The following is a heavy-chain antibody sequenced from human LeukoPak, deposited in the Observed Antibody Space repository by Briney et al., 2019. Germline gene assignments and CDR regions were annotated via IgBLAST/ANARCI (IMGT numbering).Heavy chain of an antibody. V-gene: IGHV1-18*01. D-gene: IGHD6-19*01. Sequence: ASVKVSCKASGYTFTSYGISWVRQAPGQGLEWMGWISAYNGNTNYAQKLQGRVTMTRNTSISTAYMELSRLRSDDTAVYYCARTLAGYYYYGMDVWGQGTTVTVSS. CDR1: GYTFTSYG. J-gene: IGHJ6*02. CDR3: ARTLAGYYYYGMDV. CDR2: ISAYNGNT.